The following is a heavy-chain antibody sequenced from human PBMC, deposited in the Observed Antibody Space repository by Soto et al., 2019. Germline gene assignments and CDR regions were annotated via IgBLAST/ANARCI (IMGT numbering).Heavy chain of an antibody. CDR1: GYTFTSYA. D-gene: IGHD3-10*01. CDR3: ARGPGGPDGPGDY. CDR2: INAGNGNT. J-gene: IGHJ4*02. V-gene: IGHV1-3*01. Sequence: QVQLVQSGAEVKKPGASVKVSCKASGYTFTSYAMHWVRQAPGQSLEWMGWINAGNGNTKYSQNFQGSVTITRDTSASTVYMELSSLRSEDTAVYYCARGPGGPDGPGDYWGQGTLVTVAS.